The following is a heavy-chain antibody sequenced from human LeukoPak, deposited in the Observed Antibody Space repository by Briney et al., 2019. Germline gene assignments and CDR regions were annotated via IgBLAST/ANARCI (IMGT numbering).Heavy chain of an antibody. D-gene: IGHD3-9*01. V-gene: IGHV4-61*09. CDR1: GASISTGSDY. Sequence: PSQTLSLTCSVSGASISTGSDYWTWIRQPAGEGLEWIGHIYSTGSDNYNPSLKSRVSISIDASKNQFSLKLHSVTAADTAVYYCARGGNYDVLTGYHFYFDNWGQGTLVTVSS. J-gene: IGHJ4*02. CDR3: ARGGNYDVLTGYHFYFDN. CDR2: IYSTGSD.